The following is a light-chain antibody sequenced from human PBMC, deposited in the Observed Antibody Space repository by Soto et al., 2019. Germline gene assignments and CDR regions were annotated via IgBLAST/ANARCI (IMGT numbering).Light chain of an antibody. CDR3: LQDYNYPIT. V-gene: IGKV1-6*01. Sequence: IQMTQSPSTLSASVGDRVTITCRASQSISSWLAWYQQKAGKAPKLLIYAASSLQSGVPSRFSGSGSGTDFTLTISSLQPEDFATYYCLQDYNYPITFGQGTRLEIK. CDR2: AAS. J-gene: IGKJ5*01. CDR1: QSISSW.